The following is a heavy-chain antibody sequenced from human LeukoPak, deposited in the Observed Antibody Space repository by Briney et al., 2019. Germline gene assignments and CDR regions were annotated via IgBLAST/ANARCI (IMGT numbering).Heavy chain of an antibody. CDR1: GFTFSSYG. CDR2: ISYDGSNK. CDR3: AKERIKGTMYVVVPAATHYRELDY. V-gene: IGHV3-30*18. Sequence: PGGSLRLSCAASGFTFSSYGMHWVRQAPGKGLEWVAVISYDGSNKYYADSVKGRFTISRDNSKNTLYLQMNSLRAEDTAVYYCAKERIKGTMYVVVPAATHYRELDYWGQGTLVTVSS. J-gene: IGHJ4*02. D-gene: IGHD2-2*01.